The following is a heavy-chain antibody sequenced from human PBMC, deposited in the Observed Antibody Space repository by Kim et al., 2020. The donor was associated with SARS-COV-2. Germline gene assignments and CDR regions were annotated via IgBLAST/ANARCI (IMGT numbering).Heavy chain of an antibody. CDR3: AREGGSYYSVPYDY. D-gene: IGHD1-26*01. J-gene: IGHJ4*02. CDR1: GFTFSSYA. CDR2: ISYDGSNK. V-gene: IGHV3-30*04. Sequence: GGSLRLSCAASGFTFSSYAMHWVRQAPGKGLEWVAVISYDGSNKYYADSVKGRFTISRDNSKNTLYLQMNSLRAEDTAVYYCAREGGSYYSVPYDYWGQGTLVTVSS.